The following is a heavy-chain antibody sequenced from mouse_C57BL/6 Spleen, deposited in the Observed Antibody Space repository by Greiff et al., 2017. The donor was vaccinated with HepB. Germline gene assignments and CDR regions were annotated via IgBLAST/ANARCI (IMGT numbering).Heavy chain of an antibody. CDR1: GFNIKDDY. D-gene: IGHD1-1*01. CDR3: RGYYGSSYYFDY. J-gene: IGHJ2*01. CDR2: IDPENGDT. V-gene: IGHV14-4*01. Sequence: VQLKQSGAELVRPGASVKLSCTASGFNIKDDYMHWVKQRPEQGLEWIGWIDPENGDTEYASKFQGKATITADTSSNTAYLQLSSLTSEDTAVYYCRGYYGSSYYFDYWGQGTTLTVSS.